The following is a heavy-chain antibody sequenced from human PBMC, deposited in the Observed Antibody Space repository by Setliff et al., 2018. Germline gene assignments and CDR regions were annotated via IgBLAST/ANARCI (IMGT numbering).Heavy chain of an antibody. D-gene: IGHD3-10*02. V-gene: IGHV3-7*01. J-gene: IGHJ4*02. Sequence: GGSLSLSCVATGFSFRNCWASWVRQAQGKGPEWLASINPGGSETYYVDSARGRFTISRDNARNSLSLQMNSLRSDDTAVYYCLGAGTCSYWGQGTRVTVSS. CDR1: GFSFRNCW. CDR3: LGAGTCSY. CDR2: INPGGSET.